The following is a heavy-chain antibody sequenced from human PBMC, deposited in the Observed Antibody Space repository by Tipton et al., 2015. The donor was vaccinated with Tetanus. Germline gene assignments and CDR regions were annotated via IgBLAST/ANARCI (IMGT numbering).Heavy chain of an antibody. V-gene: IGHV4-61*01. J-gene: IGHJ4*02. D-gene: IGHD1-1*01. CDR1: GGSVSGSSHY. Sequence: GLVKPSETLSLTCTVSGGSVSGSSHYWSWIRQPPGKQLEWVGYIYHSGSTNYNPSLKSRVSISFGTSKNQFSLNLESLTAADTAFYYCARANNDFPKKGPFDSWGQGTLVIVSA. CDR3: ARANNDFPKKGPFDS. CDR2: IYHSGST.